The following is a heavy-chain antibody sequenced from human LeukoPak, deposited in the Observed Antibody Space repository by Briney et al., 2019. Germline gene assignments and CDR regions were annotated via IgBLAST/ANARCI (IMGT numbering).Heavy chain of an antibody. CDR2: ISYDGSNK. J-gene: IGHJ4*02. D-gene: IGHD3-22*01. V-gene: IGHV3-30-3*01. CDR3: ARSAMIVVVTTLDY. CDR1: GFTFSSYA. Sequence: GRSLRLSCAASGFTFSSYAMHWVRQAPGKGLEWVAAISYDGSNKYYADSVKGRFTISRDNSKNTLYLQMNSLRAEDTAVYYCARSAMIVVVTTLDYWGQGTLVTVSS.